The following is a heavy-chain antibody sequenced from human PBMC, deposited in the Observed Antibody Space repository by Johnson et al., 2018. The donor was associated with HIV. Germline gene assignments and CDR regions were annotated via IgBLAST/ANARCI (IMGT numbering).Heavy chain of an antibody. Sequence: QMQLVESGGGVVQPGRSLRLSCAASGFTFSSYGMHWVRQAPGKGLEWVAFIRYDGSNKYYADSVKGRFTISRDNSKNTLYLQMNSLRAEDTAVYYCAKVSGYYDSLSAGWAFDIWGQGTMVTVSS. CDR1: GFTFSSYG. CDR3: AKVSGYYDSLSAGWAFDI. J-gene: IGHJ3*02. V-gene: IGHV3-30*02. D-gene: IGHD3-22*01. CDR2: IRYDGSNK.